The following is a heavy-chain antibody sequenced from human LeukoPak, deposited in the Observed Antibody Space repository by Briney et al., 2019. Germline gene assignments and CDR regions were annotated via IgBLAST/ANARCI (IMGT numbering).Heavy chain of an antibody. V-gene: IGHV3-23*01. D-gene: IGHD1-1*01. CDR1: GFTFGSYA. J-gene: IGHJ4*02. CDR2: ISGSGSST. CDR3: AKDPTRFASYLDN. Sequence: GGSLRLSXAASGFTFGSYAMSWVRQAPGKGLEWVSTISGSGSSTYYADSVEGRFTISRDNSKNTLYLQMNSLRAEDTAVYYCAKDPTRFASYLDNWGQGTLVTVSS.